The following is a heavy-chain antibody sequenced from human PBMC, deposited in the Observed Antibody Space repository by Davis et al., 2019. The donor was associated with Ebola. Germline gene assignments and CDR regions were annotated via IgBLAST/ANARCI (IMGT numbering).Heavy chain of an antibody. J-gene: IGHJ4*02. V-gene: IGHV4-38-2*02. D-gene: IGHD1-26*01. CDR1: GYSISSGYY. CDR2: IYHSGST. CDR3: AREGDVGGSFDY. Sequence: SETLSLTCTVSGYSISSGYYWGWIRQPPGKGLEWIGSIYHSGSTYYNPSLKSRVTISVDTSKNQFSLRLSSVTAADTAVYYCAREGDVGGSFDYWGQGTLVTVSS.